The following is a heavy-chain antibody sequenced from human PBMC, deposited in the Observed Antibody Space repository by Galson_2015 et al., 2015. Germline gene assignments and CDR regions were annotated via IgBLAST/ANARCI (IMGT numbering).Heavy chain of an antibody. D-gene: IGHD2-8*01. V-gene: IGHV3-23*01. CDR3: AKKYRTKVNNDAFDI. J-gene: IGHJ3*02. CDR2: ICGSGGST. CDR1: GVTFSCYA. Sequence: SPRLSCAASGVTFSCYAMCWVRQAPGRGLEWVSAICGSGGSTYYADSGKGRFTISRDNYKYTLYLQMNSLRAEDTAVYECAKKYRTKVNNDAFDIWGQGTMVTVSS.